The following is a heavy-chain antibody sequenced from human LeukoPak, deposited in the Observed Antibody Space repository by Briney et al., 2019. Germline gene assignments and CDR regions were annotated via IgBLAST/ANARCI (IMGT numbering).Heavy chain of an antibody. V-gene: IGHV1-18*01. CDR3: ARGRGIYYDSSGYYMSAFDI. D-gene: IGHD3-22*01. Sequence: ASVKVSCKASGYTFTSYGISWVRQAPGQGLEWMGWISAYNGNTNYAQKLQGRVTMTTDTSTSTAYMELRSLRSDDTAVYYCARGRGIYYDSSGYYMSAFDIWGQGTMVTVSS. CDR1: GYTFTSYG. J-gene: IGHJ3*02. CDR2: ISAYNGNT.